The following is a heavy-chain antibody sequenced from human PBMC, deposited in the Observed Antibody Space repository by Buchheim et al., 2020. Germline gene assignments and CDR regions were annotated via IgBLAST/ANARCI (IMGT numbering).Heavy chain of an antibody. CDR3: ARVDSPGNCSGGSCAYYFDY. J-gene: IGHJ4*02. V-gene: IGHV4-59*01. CDR2: IYYSGST. D-gene: IGHD2-15*01. Sequence: QVQLQESGPGLVKPSETLSLTCTVSGGSISSYYWSWLRQPPGKGLEWIGYIYYSGSTNYNPSLKSRVTISVDTSKNQFSLKLSSVTAADTAVYYCARVDSPGNCSGGSCAYYFDYWGQGTL. CDR1: GGSISSYY.